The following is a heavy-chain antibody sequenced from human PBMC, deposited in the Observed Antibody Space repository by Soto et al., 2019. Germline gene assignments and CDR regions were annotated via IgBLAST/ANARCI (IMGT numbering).Heavy chain of an antibody. CDR1: GGTFSSYA. Sequence: ASVKVSCKASGGTFSSYAISCVRHSPGQGLEWMGGIIPIFGTANYAQKFQGRVTITADESTSTAYMELSSLRSEDTAVYYCAMSAADPTEHFYYYYYGMDVWGQGTTVTVSS. CDR3: AMSAADPTEHFYYYYYGMDV. V-gene: IGHV1-69*13. D-gene: IGHD6-13*01. J-gene: IGHJ6*02. CDR2: IIPIFGTA.